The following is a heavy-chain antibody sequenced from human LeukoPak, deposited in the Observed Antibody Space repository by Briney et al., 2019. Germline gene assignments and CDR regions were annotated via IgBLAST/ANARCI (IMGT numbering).Heavy chain of an antibody. Sequence: SGGSLRLSCATSGFNFDRYTIHWVRQAPGKGLEWVSLAGWAGGTTYYSDSVRGRFTISRDSGKNSVYLQMNSLRAGDTAFYFCARDPFTGTGSHSGYYYYPMDVWGQGTTVTVSS. CDR1: GFNFDRYT. D-gene: IGHD6-19*01. V-gene: IGHV3-43*01. J-gene: IGHJ6*02. CDR2: AGWAGGTT. CDR3: ARDPFTGTGSHSGYYYYPMDV.